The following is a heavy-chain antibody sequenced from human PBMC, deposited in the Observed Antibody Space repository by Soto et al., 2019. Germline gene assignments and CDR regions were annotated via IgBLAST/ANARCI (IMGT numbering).Heavy chain of an antibody. J-gene: IGHJ6*02. CDR1: GFTSSTYW. CDR2: IKYDGITT. V-gene: IGHV3-74*01. Sequence: EVQVVESGGGIVQPGGSLRLSCAASGFTSSTYWMHWVRQAPWKGLVWVSRIKYDGITTNYADSVKGRFTISRDNAKNTVYLQANSLRAEDTAVYHCVRGGLGYYGMDVWGQGTTDTVSS. D-gene: IGHD6-19*01. CDR3: VRGGLGYYGMDV.